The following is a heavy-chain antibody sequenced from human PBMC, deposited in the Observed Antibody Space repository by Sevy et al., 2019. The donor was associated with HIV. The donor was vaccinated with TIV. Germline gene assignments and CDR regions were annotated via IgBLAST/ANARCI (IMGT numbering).Heavy chain of an antibody. D-gene: IGHD1-26*01. CDR1: GGSISSGDYY. CDR2: IYYSGST. Sequence: SETLSLTCTVSGGSISSGDYYWSWIRQPPGKGLEWIGYIYYSGSTYYKPSLKSRVTISVDTSKNQFSLKLSSVTAADTAVYYGARLSGGSYHFDYWGQGTLVTVSS. V-gene: IGHV4-30-4*01. J-gene: IGHJ4*02. CDR3: ARLSGGSYHFDY.